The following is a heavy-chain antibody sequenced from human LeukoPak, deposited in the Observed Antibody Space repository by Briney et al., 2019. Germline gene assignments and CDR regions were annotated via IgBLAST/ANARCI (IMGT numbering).Heavy chain of an antibody. CDR2: IYHTGDT. CDR1: GVSFSDYY. D-gene: IGHD3-16*01. V-gene: IGHV4-34*01. Sequence: SETQSLTCGVHGVSFSDYYWGWIRQSPGKGLEWIGEIYHTGDTHYNPSLKSRVTISIDTSKNQFSLNVTSLTAADTSVYYCARGRHRIDYDPRGRSLVHVYFDNWGQGSLVTVSS. J-gene: IGHJ4*02. CDR3: ARGRHRIDYDPRGRSLVHVYFDN.